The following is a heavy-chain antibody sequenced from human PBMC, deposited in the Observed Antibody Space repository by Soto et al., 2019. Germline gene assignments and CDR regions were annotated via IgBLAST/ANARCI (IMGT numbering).Heavy chain of an antibody. CDR1: GGSISSYY. V-gene: IGHV4-59*12. Sequence: SETLSLTCTVSGGSISSYYWSWIRQPPGKGLEWIGYIYYSGSTNYNPSLKSRVTISVDTSKNQFSLKLSSVTAADTAVYYCAREMTGYYKTFDYWGQGTLVTVSS. CDR3: AREMTGYYKTFDY. CDR2: IYYSGST. D-gene: IGHD3-9*01. J-gene: IGHJ4*02.